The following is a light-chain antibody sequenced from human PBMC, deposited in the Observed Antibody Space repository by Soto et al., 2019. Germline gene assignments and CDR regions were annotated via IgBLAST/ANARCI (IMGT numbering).Light chain of an antibody. CDR1: HSVSSTY. CDR2: GAS. V-gene: IGKV3-20*01. CDR3: QQYGSSPPYT. J-gene: IGKJ2*01. Sequence: EIVLTQSPGTLSLSPGERATLSCRASHSVSSTYLAWYQQKPGQAPRLLLYGASSRDTGIPDRFSGSGSGTDFTLTISRLEPEDFAVYYCQQYGSSPPYTFGQGTTLEIK.